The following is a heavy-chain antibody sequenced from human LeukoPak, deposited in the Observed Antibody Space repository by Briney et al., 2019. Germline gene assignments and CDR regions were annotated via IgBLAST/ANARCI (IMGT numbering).Heavy chain of an antibody. CDR3: ARGRFHSDLLTTYYTSNWFDP. CDR2: IKQDGSET. V-gene: IGHV3-7*01. Sequence: GGSLRLSCAASGFTFSSYWMSWVRQAPGKGLEWVANIKQDGSETYYVDSVKGRFTISRDNAKNSPYLQMNSLRAEDTAVYYCARGRFHSDLLTTYYTSNWFDPWGQGTLVTVSS. CDR1: GFTFSSYW. D-gene: IGHD3-9*01. J-gene: IGHJ5*02.